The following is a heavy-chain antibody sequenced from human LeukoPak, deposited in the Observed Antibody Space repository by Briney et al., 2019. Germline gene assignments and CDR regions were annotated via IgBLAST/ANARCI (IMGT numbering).Heavy chain of an antibody. J-gene: IGHJ4*02. Sequence: PSETLSLTCTVSGGSISSYYWSWIRQPPGKGLEWIGYIYYSGSTNYNPSLKSRVTISVDTSKNQFSLKLSSVTAADTAVYYCARASGGWSSSWYYFDYWGQGTLVTVSS. V-gene: IGHV4-59*01. CDR2: IYYSGST. CDR1: GGSISSYY. CDR3: ARASGGWSSSWYYFDY. D-gene: IGHD6-13*01.